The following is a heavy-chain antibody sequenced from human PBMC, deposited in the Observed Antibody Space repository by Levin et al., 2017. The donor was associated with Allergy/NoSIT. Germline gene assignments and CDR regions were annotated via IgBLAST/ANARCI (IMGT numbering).Heavy chain of an antibody. CDR1: GFSLSTSGLG. J-gene: IGHJ4*02. CDR3: AHSNLDSVYYYFDS. CDR2: IFWDDYK. Sequence: SGPTLVKPTQTLTLTCTFSGFSLSTSGLGVGWIRQPPGKALEWLALIFWDDYKRYSPSLKSRLTITKDTSKNEVVLTMTNMDPVDTATYYCAHSNLDSVYYYFDSWGQGTLVTVSS. V-gene: IGHV2-5*02. D-gene: IGHD5/OR15-5a*01.